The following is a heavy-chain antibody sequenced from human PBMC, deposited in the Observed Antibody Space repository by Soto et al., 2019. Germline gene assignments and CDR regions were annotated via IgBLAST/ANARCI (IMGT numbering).Heavy chain of an antibody. CDR1: GFTFSSFG. J-gene: IGHJ4*02. CDR3: VKDVGYGFILFDY. CDR2: VNGGGDST. V-gene: IGHV3-23*01. Sequence: GGSLRLSCIASGFTFSSFGMTWVRQAPGKGLEWVSTVNGGGDSTHYADSVKGRFSIFRDNSKNTVYLQMNSLRAEDTAIYYCVKDVGYGFILFDYWGQGTLVIVSS. D-gene: IGHD3-10*01.